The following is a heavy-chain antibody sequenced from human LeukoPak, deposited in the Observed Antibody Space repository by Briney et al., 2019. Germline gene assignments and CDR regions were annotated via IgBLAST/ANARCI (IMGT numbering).Heavy chain of an antibody. CDR2: ISGSGGST. D-gene: IGHD3-3*01. Sequence: GGSLRLSCAASGFTFSSYAMSWVRQAPGKGLEWVSAISGSGGSTYYADSVKGRFTISRDNSKNTLYLQMSSLRAEDTAVYYCAKDLRFLEWLNAFDIWGQGTMVTVSS. CDR1: GFTFSSYA. CDR3: AKDLRFLEWLNAFDI. J-gene: IGHJ3*02. V-gene: IGHV3-23*01.